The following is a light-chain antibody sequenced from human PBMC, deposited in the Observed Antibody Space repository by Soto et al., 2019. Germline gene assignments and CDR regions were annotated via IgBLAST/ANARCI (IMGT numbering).Light chain of an antibody. J-gene: IGKJ1*01. CDR1: QSISRY. CDR2: SAS. Sequence: DIQITQSPFSLSSSVLERFTVTCRAGQSISRYLNWYQQRPGKAPKLLIYSASSLQTGVPSRFSGSGSGTKFTLTIASLQPDDFATYYCQQYETFSGTFGPGTKVDI. V-gene: IGKV1-39*01. CDR3: QQYETFSGT.